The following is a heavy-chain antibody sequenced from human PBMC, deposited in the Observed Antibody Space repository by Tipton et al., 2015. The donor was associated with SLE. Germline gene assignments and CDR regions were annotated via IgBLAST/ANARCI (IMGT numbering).Heavy chain of an antibody. V-gene: IGHV4-34*01. Sequence: TLSLTCAVYGGSFSVYYCRWIRRPPGKGLEWIGERNDSGSINYNPSLRGRVTLSADTSKNQFSLKLSSVTAADTAVYYCTGRVVGPTIGRTFDVWGQGTTVTVSS. J-gene: IGHJ3*01. CDR1: GGSFSVYY. D-gene: IGHD1-26*01. CDR2: RNDSGSI. CDR3: TGRVVGPTIGRTFDV.